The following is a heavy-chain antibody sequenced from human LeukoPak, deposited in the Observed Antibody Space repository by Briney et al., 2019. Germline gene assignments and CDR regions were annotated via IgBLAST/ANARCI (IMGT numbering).Heavy chain of an antibody. CDR3: TRSLATKY. D-gene: IGHD5-24*01. CDR2: INTDGSIT. CDR1: GFTFSDYR. Sequence: GGSLRLSCAASGFTFSDYRMHWVRQVPGKGLVWVSHINTDGSITSYADSVKGRFTISRDNAKNTLYLQMNSLRAEEDTGVYYCTRSLATKYWGQGTLVIVSS. J-gene: IGHJ4*02. V-gene: IGHV3-74*01.